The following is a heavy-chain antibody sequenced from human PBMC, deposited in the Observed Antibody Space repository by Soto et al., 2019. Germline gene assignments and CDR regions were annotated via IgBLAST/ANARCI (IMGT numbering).Heavy chain of an antibody. CDR3: ARIMAASGTGFDY. V-gene: IGHV5-51*01. CDR2: IYPGDSDT. J-gene: IGHJ4*02. Sequence: LGESLKISCKGSGYSFISYWIGWVRQVPGKGLEWMGIIYPGDSDTRYSPSFQGQVTISADKSINTAYLQWSSLKASDTAMYYCARIMAASGTGFDYWGQGTLVTVSS. CDR1: GYSFISYW. D-gene: IGHD3-16*01.